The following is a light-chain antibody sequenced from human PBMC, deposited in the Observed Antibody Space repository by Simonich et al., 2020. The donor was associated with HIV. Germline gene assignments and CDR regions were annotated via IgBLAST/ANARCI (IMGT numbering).Light chain of an antibody. CDR1: QDISNY. V-gene: IGKV1-39*01. Sequence: DIQMTQSPSSLSASVGDRVTITCQASQDISNYLNWYQQKPVKAPKLLIYAASNLQSGVPSRFSGSGSGTDFTLTISSLQPEDFATYYCQQSYSSLSYTFGLGTKLEIK. CDR3: QQSYSSLSYT. J-gene: IGKJ2*01. CDR2: AAS.